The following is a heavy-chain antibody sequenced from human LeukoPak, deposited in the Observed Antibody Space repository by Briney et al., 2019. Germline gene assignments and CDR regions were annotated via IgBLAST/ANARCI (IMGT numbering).Heavy chain of an antibody. Sequence: GGSLRLSCAASGFTFSSYAMTWVRQAPGKGLEWVSAMSGSGGSTYYADSVKGRFTISRDNSKNTLYLQMNSLRAEDTAVYYCATTSYYDSSGPPYFDYWGQGTLVTVSS. CDR1: GFTFSSYA. J-gene: IGHJ4*02. V-gene: IGHV3-23*01. CDR3: ATTSYYDSSGPPYFDY. D-gene: IGHD3-22*01. CDR2: MSGSGGST.